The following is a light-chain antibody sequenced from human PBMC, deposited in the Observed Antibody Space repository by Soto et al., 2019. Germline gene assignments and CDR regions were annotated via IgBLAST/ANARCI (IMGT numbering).Light chain of an antibody. V-gene: IGLV2-14*01. CDR2: EVR. CDR1: SSDVSDDTY. CDR3: SSYTSSSTPYL. Sequence: QSVLTQTASVSASPGQSIPISCAGTSSDVSDDTYVSWYQQHPGKAPQHMIYEVRNRPSGVYNHFSGSKSGNTASLTISRLQAEDEADYYCSSYTSSSTPYLFGTGPKVTVL. J-gene: IGLJ1*01.